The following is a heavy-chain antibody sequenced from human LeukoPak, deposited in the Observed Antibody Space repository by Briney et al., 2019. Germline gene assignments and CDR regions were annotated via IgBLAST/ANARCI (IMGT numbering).Heavy chain of an antibody. CDR2: INHDSGST. D-gene: IGHD3-10*01. Sequence: ATEKVSCKASGYTFTAYYMHWVRQAPGQGLEWMAWINHDSGSTNFSQKFQGRITMTRDTSIATAYMELSRLTSDDTAVYYCARQRITMVKKAFDIWGQGTLVTVSS. CDR1: GYTFTAYY. CDR3: ARQRITMVKKAFDI. J-gene: IGHJ3*02. V-gene: IGHV1-2*02.